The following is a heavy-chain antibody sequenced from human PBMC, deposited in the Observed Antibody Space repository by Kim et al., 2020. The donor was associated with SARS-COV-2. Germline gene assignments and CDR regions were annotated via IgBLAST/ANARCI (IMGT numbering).Heavy chain of an antibody. V-gene: IGHV3-23*01. D-gene: IGHD5-18*01. Sequence: GGSLRLSCAASGFTFSSYAMGWVRQAPGKGLEWVSAISGSGGSTYYADSVKGQFTISRDNSKNTLYLQMNSLRVEDTAVYYCAKHRDTYGSFDYWGQGTLVTVSS. CDR3: AKHRDTYGSFDY. CDR1: GFTFSSYA. J-gene: IGHJ4*02. CDR2: ISGSGGST.